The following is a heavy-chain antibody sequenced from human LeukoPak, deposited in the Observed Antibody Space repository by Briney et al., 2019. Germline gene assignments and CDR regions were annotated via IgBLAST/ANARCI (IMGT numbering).Heavy chain of an antibody. CDR2: INHSGST. V-gene: IGHV4-34*01. CDR1: GGSFSGYY. Sequence: SETLSLTCAVYGGSFSGYYWSWIRQPPGKGLEWIGEINHSGSTNYNPSLKGRVTISVDTSKNQFSLKLSSVTAADTAVYYCARVDCSSTSCYDYWGQGTLVTVSS. CDR3: ARVDCSSTSCYDY. D-gene: IGHD2-2*01. J-gene: IGHJ4*02.